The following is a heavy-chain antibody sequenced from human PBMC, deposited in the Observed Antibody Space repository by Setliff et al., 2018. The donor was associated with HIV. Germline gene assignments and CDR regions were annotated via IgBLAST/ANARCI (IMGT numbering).Heavy chain of an antibody. D-gene: IGHD2-2*01. CDR1: GASISSYS. CDR3: ARTRGRAPVSYYFDN. CDR2: IHSYGST. Sequence: SETLSLTCTVSGASISSYSWSWIRQSPGKRLEWIGYIHSYGSTSYNPSLNSRVTMSVDTSRDQFSLKLSSVTAADTAVYYCARTRGRAPVSYYFDNWGQGRLVTVSS. V-gene: IGHV4-4*09. J-gene: IGHJ4*02.